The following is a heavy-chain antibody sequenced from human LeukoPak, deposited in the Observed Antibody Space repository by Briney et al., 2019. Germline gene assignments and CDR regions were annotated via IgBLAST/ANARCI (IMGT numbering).Heavy chain of an antibody. CDR3: TTVAPLLSYYYYYYMDV. Sequence: GGSLRLSCGASGFTFSNAWMSWVRQAPGKGLEWVGRIKSKTDGGTTDYAAPVKGRFTISRDDSNNTLYLQMNSPKTEDTAVYYCTTVAPLLSYYYYYYMDVWGKGTTVTVSS. V-gene: IGHV3-15*01. J-gene: IGHJ6*03. CDR2: IKSKTDGGTT. D-gene: IGHD3-10*01. CDR1: GFTFSNAW.